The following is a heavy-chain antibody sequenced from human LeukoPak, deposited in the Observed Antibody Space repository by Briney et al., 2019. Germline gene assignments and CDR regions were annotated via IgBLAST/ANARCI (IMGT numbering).Heavy chain of an antibody. J-gene: IGHJ5*02. Sequence: PSETLSLTCTVSGGSISSYDWSWIRQPPGKGLEWIGYIYYSGSTNYNPSLKSRVTISVDTSKNQFALKLSSVTAADTAVYYCARKGSSWYNWFDPWGQGTLVTVSS. CDR2: IYYSGST. V-gene: IGHV4-59*01. CDR1: GGSISSYD. D-gene: IGHD6-13*01. CDR3: ARKGSSWYNWFDP.